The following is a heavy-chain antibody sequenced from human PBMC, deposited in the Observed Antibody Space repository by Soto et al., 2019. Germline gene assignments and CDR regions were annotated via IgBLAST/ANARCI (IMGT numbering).Heavy chain of an antibody. Sequence: GGSLRLSCAASGFTFSSYDMHWVRQATGKGLEWVSAIGTAGDTYYPGSVKGRFTISRENAKNSLYLQMNSLRAGDTAVYYCGRGIVVAGYYYMDVRGKGTTVPVS. CDR3: GRGIVVAGYYYMDV. D-gene: IGHD2-15*01. J-gene: IGHJ6*03. V-gene: IGHV3-13*01. CDR2: IGTAGDT. CDR1: GFTFSSYD.